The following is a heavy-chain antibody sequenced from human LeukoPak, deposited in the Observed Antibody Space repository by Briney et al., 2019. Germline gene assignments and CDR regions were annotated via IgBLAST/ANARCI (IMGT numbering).Heavy chain of an antibody. Sequence: PGGSLRLSCAASGFTFSSYAMGWVRQAPGKGLEWVSAISGSGGSTYYADSVKGRFTISSDNSKNTLYLQMNSLRAEDTAVYYCAKVWDYDYVWGSYRYTGIDYWGQGTLVTVSS. V-gene: IGHV3-23*01. CDR3: AKVWDYDYVWGSYRYTGIDY. CDR1: GFTFSSYA. CDR2: ISGSGGST. J-gene: IGHJ4*02. D-gene: IGHD3-16*02.